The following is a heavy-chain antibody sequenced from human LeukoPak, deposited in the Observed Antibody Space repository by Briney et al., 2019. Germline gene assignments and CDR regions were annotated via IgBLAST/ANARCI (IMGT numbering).Heavy chain of an antibody. V-gene: IGHV1-2*02. CDR1: GYTFTGYY. CDR3: ARSRLRASIVVVTSDAFDI. D-gene: IGHD3-22*01. Sequence: ASVKVSCKASGYTFTGYYMHWVRQAPGQGLEWMGWINPNSGGTNYAQKFQGRVTMTRDTSISTAHMELSRLRSDDTAVYYCARSRLRASIVVVTSDAFDIWGQGTMVTVSS. J-gene: IGHJ3*02. CDR2: INPNSGGT.